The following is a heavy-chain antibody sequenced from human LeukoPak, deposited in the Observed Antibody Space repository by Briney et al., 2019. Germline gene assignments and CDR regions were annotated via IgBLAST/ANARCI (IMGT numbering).Heavy chain of an antibody. J-gene: IGHJ4*02. V-gene: IGHV3-74*01. CDR3: AKDLPGDY. CDR2: INEDGRGT. D-gene: IGHD3-10*01. CDR1: GFTLNSNW. Sequence: GGSLRLSCAVSGFTLNSNWIHWVRQAPGQGLVWVSRINEDGRGTSYADSVKGRFTISKDDAKNTVYLQMNSLRAEDTAVYYCAKDLPGDYWGQGTLVTVSS.